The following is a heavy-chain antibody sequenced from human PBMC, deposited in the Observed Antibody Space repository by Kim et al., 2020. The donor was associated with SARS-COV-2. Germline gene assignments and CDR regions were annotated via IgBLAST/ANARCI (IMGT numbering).Heavy chain of an antibody. J-gene: IGHJ6*02. V-gene: IGHV3-23*03. CDR3: AKDPYGSGKPGYGMDV. Sequence: DSVEGRFTISRDNSKNTLYLQMNRLRAEDTAVYYCAKDPYGSGKPGYGMDVWGQGTTVTVSS. D-gene: IGHD3-10*01.